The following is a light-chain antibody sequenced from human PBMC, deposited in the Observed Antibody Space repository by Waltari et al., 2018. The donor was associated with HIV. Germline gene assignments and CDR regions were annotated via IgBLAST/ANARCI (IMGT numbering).Light chain of an antibody. J-gene: IGKJ1*01. CDR1: QSVLYSSNNKNY. CDR3: QQYYSTPRT. V-gene: IGKV4-1*01. Sequence: IVMTQSPDSLAVSLGERATIHCKSSQSVLYSSNNKNYLAWYQQKPGQPPKLLIYRASTRESGVPDRFSGSGSGTDFTLTISSLQAEDVALYYCQQYYSTPRTFGQGTKVEVK. CDR2: RAS.